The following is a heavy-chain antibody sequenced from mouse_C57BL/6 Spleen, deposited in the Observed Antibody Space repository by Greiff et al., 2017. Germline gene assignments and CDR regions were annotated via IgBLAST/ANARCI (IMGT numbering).Heavy chain of an antibody. CDR3: ARASTVVAAKDY. V-gene: IGHV1-80*01. D-gene: IGHD1-1*01. CDR1: GYAFSSYW. Sequence: QVQLQQSGAELVKPGASVKISCKASGYAFSSYWMNWVKQRPGKGLEWIGQIYPGDGDTNYNGKFKGKATLTADKASSTAYMQLSSLTSEDSAVYFWARASTVVAAKDYWGQGTSVTVSS. CDR2: IYPGDGDT. J-gene: IGHJ4*01.